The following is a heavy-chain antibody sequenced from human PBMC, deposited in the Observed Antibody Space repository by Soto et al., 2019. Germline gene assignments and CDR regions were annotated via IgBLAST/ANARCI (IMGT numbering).Heavy chain of an antibody. V-gene: IGHV4-39*01. Sequence: SETLSLTCTVSGGSISSSSYYWGWIRQPPGKGLEWIGSIYYSGSTYYNPSLKSRVTISVDTSKNQFSLKLSSVTAADTAVYYCATMKVLLWFGDGWFDPWGQGTLVTVSS. D-gene: IGHD3-10*01. CDR1: GGSISSSSYY. CDR2: IYYSGST. J-gene: IGHJ5*02. CDR3: ATMKVLLWFGDGWFDP.